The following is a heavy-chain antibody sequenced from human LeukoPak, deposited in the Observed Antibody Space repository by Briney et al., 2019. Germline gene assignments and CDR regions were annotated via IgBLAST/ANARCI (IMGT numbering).Heavy chain of an antibody. V-gene: IGHV1-69*04. CDR2: IIPILGIA. J-gene: IGHJ4*02. D-gene: IGHD3-22*01. Sequence: ASVKVSCKASGGTFSSYTISWVRQAPGQGLEWMGRIIPILGIANYAQEFQGRVTITADKSTSTAYMELSSLRSEDTAVYYCARDLGYYDSSGYHGYWGQGTLVTVSS. CDR1: GGTFSSYT. CDR3: ARDLGYYDSSGYHGY.